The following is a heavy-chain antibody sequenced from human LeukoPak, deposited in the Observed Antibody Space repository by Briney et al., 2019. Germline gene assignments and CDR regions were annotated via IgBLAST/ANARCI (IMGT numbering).Heavy chain of an antibody. CDR1: GFTIGDDG. V-gene: IGHV3-49*04. D-gene: IGHD3-16*01. CDR3: PGREGGD. CDR2: ISGKSYGGTT. J-gene: IGHJ4*02. Sequence: GGSLRLSCPAPGFTIGDDGMSWVRKAPGKWLERVGFISGKSYGGTTEYAASVKGRFPISRDDSKSIAYLQMNSLQPEDTAVHYCPGREGGDWGQGTLVTVSS.